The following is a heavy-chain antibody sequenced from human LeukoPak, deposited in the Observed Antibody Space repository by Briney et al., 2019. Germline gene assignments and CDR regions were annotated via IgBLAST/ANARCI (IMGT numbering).Heavy chain of an antibody. CDR3: AGRSFGPHDY. CDR2: IYTSGST. CDR1: GGSISSSSYY. J-gene: IGHJ4*02. V-gene: IGHV4-61*02. Sequence: SETLSLTCTVSGGSISSSSYYWSWIRQPAGKGLEWIGRIYTSGSTNYNPSLKSRVTMSVDTSKNQFSLKLSSVTAADTAVYYCAGRSFGPHDYWGQGTLVTVSS. D-gene: IGHD3-10*01.